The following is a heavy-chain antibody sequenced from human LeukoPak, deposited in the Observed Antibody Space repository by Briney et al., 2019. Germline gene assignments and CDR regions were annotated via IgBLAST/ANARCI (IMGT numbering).Heavy chain of an antibody. CDR2: IYPGDSDT. CDR3: ARRERWLHREDWYFDL. J-gene: IGHJ2*01. CDR1: GYSFTSYW. Sequence: GESLKISCKGSGYSFTSYWIGWVRQMPGKGLEWMGIIYPGDSDTRYSPSFQGQVTISADKSISTAYLQWSSLKASDTAMYYCARRERWLHREDWYFDLWGRGTLVTVSS. V-gene: IGHV5-51*01. D-gene: IGHD5-24*01.